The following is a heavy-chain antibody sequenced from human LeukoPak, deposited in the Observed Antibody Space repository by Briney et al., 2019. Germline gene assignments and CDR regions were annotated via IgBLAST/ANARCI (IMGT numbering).Heavy chain of an antibody. CDR2: INHSGST. J-gene: IGHJ3*02. D-gene: IGHD6-13*01. Sequence: SETLSLTCAVYGGSFSGYYWSWIRQPPGKGLEWIGEINHSGSTNYNPSLKSRVTISVDTSKNQFSLKLSSVTAADTAVYYCARGGGIAAGAGAFDIWGQGTMVTVSS. CDR1: GGSFSGYY. V-gene: IGHV4-34*01. CDR3: ARGGGIAAGAGAFDI.